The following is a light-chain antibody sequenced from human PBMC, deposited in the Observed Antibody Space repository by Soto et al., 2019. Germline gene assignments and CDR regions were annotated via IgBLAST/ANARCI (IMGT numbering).Light chain of an antibody. CDR3: QQSYTTLFT. CDR2: AAS. CDR1: QSIDNY. V-gene: IGKV1-39*01. Sequence: DIQMTQSPSSLSASVGDRVTITCRTSQSIDNYLNWYQQKPGKATKLLMYAASTLQSGVPSRVSGSGSETDFTLTIPSLQPEDLATYYCQQSYTTLFTFGPGTKVDLK. J-gene: IGKJ3*01.